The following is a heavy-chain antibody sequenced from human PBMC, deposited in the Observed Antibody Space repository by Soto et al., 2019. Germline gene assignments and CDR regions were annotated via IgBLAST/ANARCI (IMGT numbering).Heavy chain of an antibody. D-gene: IGHD3-3*01. V-gene: IGHV4-34*01. CDR3: ATRITVFGLLIPPFDP. J-gene: IGHJ5*02. Sequence: SESLSLTCAVYGGSVNGYYWNWIRQPPGKGLEWIGEINRTVGTHYNPSLKSRVTMSVDTSKNQFSLRLSSVTAADTAIYYCATRITVFGLLIPPFDPWGQGTQVTVSS. CDR1: GGSVNGYY. CDR2: INRTVGT.